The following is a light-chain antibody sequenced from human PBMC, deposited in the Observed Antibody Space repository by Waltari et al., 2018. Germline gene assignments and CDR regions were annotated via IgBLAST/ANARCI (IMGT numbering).Light chain of an antibody. Sequence: AVQMTQSPSSLSASVGDRVTITCRTSQDIRNDLGWYQYKSGRAPKLLIFATSTLQSGVPSRFSGSGSGPGFALTISSLQPEDSATYYCLQQSNYPWTFGQGTKVEI. V-gene: IGKV1-6*01. CDR3: LQQSNYPWT. J-gene: IGKJ1*01. CDR2: ATS. CDR1: QDIRND.